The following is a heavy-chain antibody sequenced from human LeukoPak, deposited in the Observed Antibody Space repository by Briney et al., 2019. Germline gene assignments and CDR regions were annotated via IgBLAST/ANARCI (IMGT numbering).Heavy chain of an antibody. V-gene: IGHV3-11*01. CDR3: PAAPTTTPGSLGH. D-gene: IGHD6-25*01. CDR1: GFSFSDYY. Sequence: GGSLRLSCAASGFSFSDYYMNWIRQAPGKGLEWVSYSSSSGSSTYYADSVKGRFTISRDYSKNALYLQMNSLRAEDTAVYYCPAAPTTTPGSLGHWGQGTLVPVSS. CDR2: SSSSGSST. J-gene: IGHJ4*02.